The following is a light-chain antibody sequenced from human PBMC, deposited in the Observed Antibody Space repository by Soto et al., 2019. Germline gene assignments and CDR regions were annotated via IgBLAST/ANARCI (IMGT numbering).Light chain of an antibody. CDR1: SSDVGAYNY. CDR2: EVT. J-gene: IGLJ1*01. Sequence: QYALTQPASVSGSPGQSITISCTGTSSDVGAYNYVSWYQQPPGEAPKLMIYEVTDRPSGVSNRFSGSKSGNTASLTISGIESERETEYYCSSYISSDTLVLGTGTKVPLL. V-gene: IGLV2-14*01. CDR3: SSYISSDTLV.